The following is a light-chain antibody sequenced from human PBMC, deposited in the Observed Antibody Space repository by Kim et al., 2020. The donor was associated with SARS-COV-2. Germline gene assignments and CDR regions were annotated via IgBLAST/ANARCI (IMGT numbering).Light chain of an antibody. Sequence: EIVLTQSPGTLSLSPGERTTLSCRASQSVDSNYLAWYQQKPGQAPRLLIYGTSIRATGIPDRFSGSGSGTDFTLTISRLEPEDFAVYYCQKYGASPQTFGQGTKVDIK. V-gene: IGKV3-20*01. CDR2: GTS. CDR3: QKYGASPQT. J-gene: IGKJ1*01. CDR1: QSVDSNY.